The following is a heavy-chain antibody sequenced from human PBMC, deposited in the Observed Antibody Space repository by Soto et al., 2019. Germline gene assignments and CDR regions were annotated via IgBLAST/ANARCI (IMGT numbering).Heavy chain of an antibody. J-gene: IGHJ3*02. CDR2: INPNSGGT. CDR3: ARNLEEGFPDAFDI. CDR1: GYTFTGYY. V-gene: IGHV1-2*04. Sequence: ASVKVSCKASGYTFTGYYMHWVRQAPGQGLEWMGWINPNSGGTNYAQKFQGWVTMTRDTSISTAYMELSRLRSDDTAVYYCARNLEEGFPDAFDIWGQGTMVTVSS.